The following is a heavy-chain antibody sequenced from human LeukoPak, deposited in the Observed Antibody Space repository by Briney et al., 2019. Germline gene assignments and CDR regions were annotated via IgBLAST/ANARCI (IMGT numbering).Heavy chain of an antibody. V-gene: IGHV4-4*07. J-gene: IGHJ5*02. Sequence: SETLSLTCTVSGGSINDYYWGWIRQPAGKGLEWIGRMYSSGSVSYNPSLKSRVTISVDTSKNQFSLKLSSVTAADTAVYYCAREEAHYGLDPWGQGTLVTVSS. D-gene: IGHD3-10*01. CDR1: GGSINDYY. CDR2: MYSSGSV. CDR3: AREEAHYGLDP.